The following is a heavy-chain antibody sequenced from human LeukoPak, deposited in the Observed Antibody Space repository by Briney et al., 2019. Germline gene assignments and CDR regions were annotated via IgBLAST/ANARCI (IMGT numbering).Heavy chain of an antibody. D-gene: IGHD3-22*01. J-gene: IGHJ4*02. CDR3: ASASYYYESSGYYFDN. V-gene: IGHV4-39*01. CDR1: GGSISSRSYY. Sequence: SETLSLTCTVSGGSISSRSYYWGWVRQPPGKGLEWIGSLFYSGNTYYNASLESRVTISVDTSKSHLSLRLSSVTAADTAVYYCASASYYYESSGYYFDNWGQGTLVTVSS. CDR2: LFYSGNT.